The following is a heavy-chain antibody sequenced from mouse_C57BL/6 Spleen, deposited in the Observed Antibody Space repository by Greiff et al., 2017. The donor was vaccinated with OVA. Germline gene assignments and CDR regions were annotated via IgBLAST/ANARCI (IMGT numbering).Heavy chain of an antibody. D-gene: IGHD2-1*01. Sequence: VQLQQSGTVLARPGASVKMSCKTSGYTFTSYWMHWVKQRPGQGLEWIGAIYPGNSDTSYNQKFKGKAKLTAVTSASTAYMELSSLTNEDSAVYYCTSYYGNYDAMDYWGQGTSVTVSS. CDR3: TSYYGNYDAMDY. V-gene: IGHV1-5*01. CDR1: GYTFTSYW. CDR2: IYPGNSDT. J-gene: IGHJ4*01.